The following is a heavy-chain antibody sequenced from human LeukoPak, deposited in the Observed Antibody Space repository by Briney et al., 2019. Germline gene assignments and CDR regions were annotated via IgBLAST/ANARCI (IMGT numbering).Heavy chain of an antibody. CDR3: ARGPNYDILTGSDY. D-gene: IGHD3-9*01. Sequence: PGGSLRLSCAASGFTVSSNYMSWVRQAPGKGLEWVSVIYSGGSTYYADSVKGRFTISRHNSKNTLYLQMNSLRAEDTAVYYCARGPNYDILTGSDYWGQGTLVTVSS. J-gene: IGHJ4*02. CDR1: GFTVSSNY. V-gene: IGHV3-53*04. CDR2: IYSGGST.